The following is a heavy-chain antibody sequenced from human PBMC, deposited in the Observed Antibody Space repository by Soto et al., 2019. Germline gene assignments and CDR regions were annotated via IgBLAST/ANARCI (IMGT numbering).Heavy chain of an antibody. D-gene: IGHD2-21*01. V-gene: IGHV1-18*01. Sequence: ASVKVSCKASGYTFTSYGISWVRQAPGQGLEWMGWISAYNGNTNYAQKLQGRVTMTTDTSTSTAYMELRSLRSDDTAVYYCAREGPDCGGDCYTPWYFDYWGQGTLVTVSS. CDR1: GYTFTSYG. CDR3: AREGPDCGGDCYTPWYFDY. CDR2: ISAYNGNT. J-gene: IGHJ4*02.